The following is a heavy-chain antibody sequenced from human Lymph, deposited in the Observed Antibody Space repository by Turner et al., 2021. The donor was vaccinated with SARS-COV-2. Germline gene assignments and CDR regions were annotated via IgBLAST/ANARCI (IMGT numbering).Heavy chain of an antibody. J-gene: IGHJ4*02. CDR3: AKNEMAMIVVVITLFDY. V-gene: IGHV3-23*01. Sequence: EVQLFESGCGLVQPGGSLSLSCAASGFTFSSYAMSWVRQATGKGMEWVSTISGSGGSTYYADSVKGRFTISRDNSKNTLYMQMNSLRAEDTAVYYCAKNEMAMIVVVITLFDYWGQGTLVTVSS. CDR2: ISGSGGST. CDR1: GFTFSSYA. D-gene: IGHD3-22*01.